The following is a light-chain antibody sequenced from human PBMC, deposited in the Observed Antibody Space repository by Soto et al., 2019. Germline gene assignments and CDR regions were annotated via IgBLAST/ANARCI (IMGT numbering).Light chain of an antibody. CDR2: GNS. V-gene: IGLV1-40*01. CDR3: QSYDSSLSGYV. Sequence: QSALTQPPSVSGAPGQRGTISCTGSSSNIGAGYDVHWYQQRPGTAPKLLIYGNSNRPSGVPDRFSGSKSGTSASLAITGLQAQDDADYYCQSYDSSLSGYVFGTGTKVTVL. J-gene: IGLJ1*01. CDR1: SSNIGAGYD.